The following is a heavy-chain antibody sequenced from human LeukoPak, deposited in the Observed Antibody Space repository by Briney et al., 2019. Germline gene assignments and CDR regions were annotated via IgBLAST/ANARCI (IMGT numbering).Heavy chain of an antibody. Sequence: SETLSLTCTVSGGSISSDYWSWIRQPPGKGLEWIGYIYYSGSTNYNPSLKSRVTISVDTSKNQFSLKLSSVTAADTAVYYCARENRMGAIDYWGQGTLVTVSS. CDR1: GGSISSDY. CDR2: IYYSGST. J-gene: IGHJ4*02. D-gene: IGHD1-26*01. CDR3: ARENRMGAIDY. V-gene: IGHV4-59*01.